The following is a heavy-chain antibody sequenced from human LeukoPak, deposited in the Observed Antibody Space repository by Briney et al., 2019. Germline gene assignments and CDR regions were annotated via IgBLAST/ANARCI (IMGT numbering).Heavy chain of an antibody. CDR2: ISSSGSTI. CDR1: GFTFSSYE. CDR3: ARVRTALTNWFDP. V-gene: IGHV3-48*03. Sequence: PGGSLRLSCAASGFTFSSYEMNWVRQAPGKGLEWVSYISSSGSTIYYADSVKGRFTISRDNAKNSLYLQMNSLRAEDTAVYYCARVRTALTNWFDPWGQGTLVTVAS. D-gene: IGHD2-21*02. J-gene: IGHJ5*02.